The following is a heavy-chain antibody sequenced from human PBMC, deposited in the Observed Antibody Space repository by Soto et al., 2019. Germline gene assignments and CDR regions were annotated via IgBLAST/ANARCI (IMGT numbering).Heavy chain of an antibody. V-gene: IGHV1-18*01. D-gene: IGHD3-22*01. CDR3: ARDLGKLYYYDSSGYSDAFDI. CDR2: ISAYNGNT. Sequence: ASVKVSCKASGYTFTSYGISWVRQAPGQGLEWMGWISAYNGNTNYAQKLQGRVTTTTDTSTSTAYMELRSLRSDDTAVYYCARDLGKLYYYDSSGYSDAFDIWGQGTMVTVSS. J-gene: IGHJ3*02. CDR1: GYTFTSYG.